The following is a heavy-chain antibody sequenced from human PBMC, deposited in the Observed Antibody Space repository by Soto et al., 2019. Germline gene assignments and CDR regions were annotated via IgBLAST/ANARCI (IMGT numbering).Heavy chain of an antibody. J-gene: IGHJ4*02. CDR3: TTDLTQLSGRHYFDY. D-gene: IGHD1-26*01. CDR1: GLTFSNAW. V-gene: IGHV3-15*07. CDR2: IKSKTDGGTT. Sequence: PGGSLRLSCAASGLTFSNAWTNWVRQAPGKGLEWVGRIKSKTDGGTTDYAAPVKGRFTISRDDSKNTLYLQMNSLKTEDTAVYYCTTDLTQLSGRHYFDYWGQGTLVTVS.